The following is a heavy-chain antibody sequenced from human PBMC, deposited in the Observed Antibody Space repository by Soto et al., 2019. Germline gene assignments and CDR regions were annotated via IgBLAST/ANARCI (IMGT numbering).Heavy chain of an antibody. Sequence: SETLSLTCTVSGGSVGSGSYYWSWIRQPPGKGLEWIGYIYYSGTTSYNPSLKSRVTISVDTSKNQFSLKLSSVTAADTAVYYCARVEDYGDYFDYWGQGTLVTVSS. CDR3: ARVEDYGDYFDY. J-gene: IGHJ4*02. D-gene: IGHD4-17*01. CDR1: GGSVGSGSYY. V-gene: IGHV4-61*01. CDR2: IYYSGTT.